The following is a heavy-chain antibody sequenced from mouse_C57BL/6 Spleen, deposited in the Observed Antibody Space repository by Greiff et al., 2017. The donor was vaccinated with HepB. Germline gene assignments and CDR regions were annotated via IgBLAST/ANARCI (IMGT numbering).Heavy chain of an antibody. CDR3: TPSYYSNPFAY. Sequence: VQLKQSGAELVRPGASVKLSCTASGFNIKDDYMHWVKQRPEQGRGWIGWMNPEKGDTEYASKFRGKATITADTSSNTTYLQLSSLTSEDTAVYYCTPSYYSNPFAYWGQGTLVTVSA. D-gene: IGHD2-5*01. CDR2: MNPEKGDT. CDR1: GFNIKDDY. V-gene: IGHV14-4*01. J-gene: IGHJ3*01.